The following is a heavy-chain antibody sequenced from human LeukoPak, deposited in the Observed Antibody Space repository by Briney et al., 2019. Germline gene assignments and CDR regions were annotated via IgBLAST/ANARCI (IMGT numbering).Heavy chain of an antibody. D-gene: IGHD5-18*01. V-gene: IGHV3-33*08. J-gene: IGHJ3*02. CDR1: GFTLSSYS. CDR3: ARNTAQSAFDI. CDR2: IWYDGSKK. Sequence: QSGGSLRLSCAASGFTLSSYSMNWVRQAPGKGLEWLAVIWYDGSKKYYTDSVKGRITVSRDNSRKMLYLQMNSLRAEDTAVYYCARNTAQSAFDIWGQGTMVTVSS.